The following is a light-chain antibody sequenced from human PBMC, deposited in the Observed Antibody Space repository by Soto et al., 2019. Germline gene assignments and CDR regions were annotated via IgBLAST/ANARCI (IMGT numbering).Light chain of an antibody. Sequence: DIHMTQSPSALSASVGDRVTISCRASRSISDWLAWYQQKPGKAPKLLIFDASTLHSGVPSRFSGSGSGTEFTLTISSLQADDFATYYCLQYESYSWAFGQGTKVEI. CDR1: RSISDW. CDR3: LQYESYSWA. CDR2: DAS. V-gene: IGKV1-5*01. J-gene: IGKJ1*01.